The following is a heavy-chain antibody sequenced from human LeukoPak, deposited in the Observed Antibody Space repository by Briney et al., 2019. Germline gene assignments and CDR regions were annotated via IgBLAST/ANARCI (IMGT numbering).Heavy chain of an antibody. J-gene: IGHJ4*02. Sequence: PSETLSLTCAVYGGSFSGYYWSWIRQPPGKGLEWIGEINHSGSTNYNPSLKSRVTISVDTSKNQFSLKLSSVTAADTAVYYCAGDRYNPRHLYYWGQGTLVTVSS. D-gene: IGHD2-21*01. CDR2: INHSGST. CDR1: GGSFSGYY. V-gene: IGHV4-34*01. CDR3: AGDRYNPRHLYY.